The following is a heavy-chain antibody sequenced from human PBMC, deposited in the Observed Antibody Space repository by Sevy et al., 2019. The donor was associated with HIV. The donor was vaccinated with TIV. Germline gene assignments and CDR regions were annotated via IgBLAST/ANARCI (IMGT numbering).Heavy chain of an antibody. J-gene: IGHJ3*02. CDR3: ARDKERGQWDPRGDDAFDI. CDR1: GFTFSSYS. D-gene: IGHD1-26*01. V-gene: IGHV3-21*01. CDR2: ISSSSSYI. Sequence: GGSLRLSCAASGFTFSSYSMNWVRQAPGKGLEWVSSISSSSSYIYYADSVKGRFTISRDNAKNSLYLQMNSLRAEDTAVYYCARDKERGQWDPRGDDAFDIWGQGTMVTVSS.